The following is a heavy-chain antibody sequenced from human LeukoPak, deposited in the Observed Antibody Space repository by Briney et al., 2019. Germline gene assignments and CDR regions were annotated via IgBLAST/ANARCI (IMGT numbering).Heavy chain of an antibody. D-gene: IGHD2-15*01. CDR1: GYSISSGYY. CDR3: ASLYCSGGSCYALYFDY. Sequence: SETLSLTCAVSGYSISSGYYWGWIRQPPGKGLEWIGSIYHSGSTYYSPSLKSRVTISVDTSKNQFSLKLSSVTAADTAVYYCASLYCSGGSCYALYFDYWGQGTLVTVSS. V-gene: IGHV4-38-2*01. J-gene: IGHJ4*02. CDR2: IYHSGST.